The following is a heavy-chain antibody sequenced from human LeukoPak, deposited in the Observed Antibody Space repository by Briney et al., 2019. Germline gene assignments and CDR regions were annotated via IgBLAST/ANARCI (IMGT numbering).Heavy chain of an antibody. CDR2: IYYSGKT. Sequence: SGTLSLTCTVSGGSVSSGSYYWSCIRQPPGKGLEWIGYIYYSGKTNYNPSLNSRVTISDNTSKNQFSLKLSSVTAADAAVYYCARSGSRVLPAAIWGQGTLVTVSS. D-gene: IGHD2-2*01. CDR1: GGSVSSGSYY. J-gene: IGHJ4*02. CDR3: ARSGSRVLPAAI. V-gene: IGHV4-61*01.